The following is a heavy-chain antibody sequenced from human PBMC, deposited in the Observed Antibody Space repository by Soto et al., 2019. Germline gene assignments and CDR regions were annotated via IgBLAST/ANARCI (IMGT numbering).Heavy chain of an antibody. D-gene: IGHD6-19*01. CDR2: IWYDRSNK. Sequence: PGGSLRLSCAASGFTFSSYGMHWVRQAPGKGLEWVAVIWYDRSNKYYADSVKGRFTISRDNSKNTLYLQMNSLRAEDTAVYYCARSRQTQRIVQQWLGLNLYYWGQGTLVTVSS. CDR3: ARSRQTQRIVQQWLGLNLYY. J-gene: IGHJ4*02. CDR1: GFTFSSYG. V-gene: IGHV3-33*01.